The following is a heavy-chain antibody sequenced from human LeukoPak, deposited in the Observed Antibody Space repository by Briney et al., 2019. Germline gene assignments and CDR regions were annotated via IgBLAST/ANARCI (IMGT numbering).Heavy chain of an antibody. CDR2: INPNSGGT. CDR3: ARGRRESGGVYYFDY. V-gene: IGHV1-2*02. J-gene: IGHJ4*02. CDR1: GYTFTGYY. D-gene: IGHD3-3*01. Sequence: ASVKVSCKASGYTFTGYYMHWVRQAPGQGLEWMGWINPNSGGTNYAQKFQGRVTMTRDTSISTAYMELSRLRSDDTAVYYCARGRRESGGVYYFDYWGQGTLVTVSS.